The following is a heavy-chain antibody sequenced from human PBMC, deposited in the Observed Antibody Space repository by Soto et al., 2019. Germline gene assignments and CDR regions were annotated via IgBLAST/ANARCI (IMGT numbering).Heavy chain of an antibody. Sequence: KPSETLSLTCAVYGGSVNGYCWNWIRQPPGKGLEWIGEINHTGGTHYSPSLKSRVTMSVDTSKNQFSLRLSSVTAADTAIYYCATRITVFGLLIPPFDPWGRGTQVTVSS. CDR2: INHTGGT. V-gene: IGHV4-34*01. D-gene: IGHD3-3*01. CDR3: ATRITVFGLLIPPFDP. J-gene: IGHJ5*02. CDR1: GGSVNGYC.